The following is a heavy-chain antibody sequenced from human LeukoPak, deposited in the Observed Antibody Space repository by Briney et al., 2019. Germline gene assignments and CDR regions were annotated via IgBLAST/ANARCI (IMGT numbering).Heavy chain of an antibody. CDR1: GFTFGDTW. CDR3: ARGRDVDS. CDR2: IKQDGSEI. Sequence: GGSLRLSCAASGFTFGDTWMNWVRQAPGMGLEWVANIKQDGSEIYYVDSVKGRFIISRDNAKNSLYLEMNSLRVEDTAIYYCARGRDVDSWGQGTLVTVSS. V-gene: IGHV3-7*03. J-gene: IGHJ4*02.